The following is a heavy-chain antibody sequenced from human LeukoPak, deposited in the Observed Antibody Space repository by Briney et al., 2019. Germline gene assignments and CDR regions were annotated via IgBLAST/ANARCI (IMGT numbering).Heavy chain of an antibody. D-gene: IGHD3-3*02. CDR1: GDSIRSYY. CDR2: IYYSGTT. Sequence: SETLSLTCTFSGDSIRSYYWSWIRHPPGKGLEWLGYIYYSGTTNYNPSLKSRLTMSLDTSKKQLSLRLTSVTAADTAVYYCARHLRSFPDCWGQGILVTVSS. CDR3: ARHLRSFPDC. J-gene: IGHJ4*02. V-gene: IGHV4-59*08.